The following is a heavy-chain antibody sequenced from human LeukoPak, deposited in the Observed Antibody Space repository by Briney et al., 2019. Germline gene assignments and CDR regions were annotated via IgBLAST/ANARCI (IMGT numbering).Heavy chain of an antibody. Sequence: SETLSLTCAVYGGSFSGYYWSWIRQPPGKGLEWIGEINHSGSTNYNPSLKSRVTISVDTSKNQFSLKLSSATAADTAVYYCARLVTSLGPRNNSFDPWGQGTLVTVSS. CDR2: INHSGST. V-gene: IGHV4-34*01. CDR3: ARLVTSLGPRNNSFDP. J-gene: IGHJ5*02. CDR1: GGSFSGYY. D-gene: IGHD2-2*01.